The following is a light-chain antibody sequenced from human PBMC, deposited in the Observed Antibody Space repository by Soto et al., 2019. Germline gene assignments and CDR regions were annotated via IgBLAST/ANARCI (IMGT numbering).Light chain of an antibody. Sequence: QSALTQPASVSGSPGQSITISCTGTSSDVGGYNYVSWYQQHPGKAPKLMIYEVSNRPSGVSNRFSGSKSGNTASLTISGLQAEDEADYYCSSYTSSSTSVFGTATKLTVL. J-gene: IGLJ1*01. CDR3: SSYTSSSTSV. CDR1: SSDVGGYNY. CDR2: EVS. V-gene: IGLV2-14*01.